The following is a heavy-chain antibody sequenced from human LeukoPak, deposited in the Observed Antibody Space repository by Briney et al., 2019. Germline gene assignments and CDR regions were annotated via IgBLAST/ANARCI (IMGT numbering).Heavy chain of an antibody. CDR1: GYTFTSYG. J-gene: IGHJ4*02. CDR2: ISAYNGNT. D-gene: IGHD3-22*01. Sequence: ASVKVSCNASGYTFTSYGISWVRQAPGQGLEWMGWISAYNGNTNYAQKLQGRVTMTTGTSTSTAYMELRSLRSDDTAVYYCAREIPRGYYDSSGQRDWGQGTLVTVSS. CDR3: AREIPRGYYDSSGQRD. V-gene: IGHV1-18*01.